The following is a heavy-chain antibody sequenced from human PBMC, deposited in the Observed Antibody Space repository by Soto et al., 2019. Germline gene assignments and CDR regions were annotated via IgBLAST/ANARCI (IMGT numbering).Heavy chain of an antibody. V-gene: IGHV3-73*01. Sequence: QASGKGLEWVGRIRSKANSYATAYAASVKGRFTISRDDSKNTAYLQMNSLKTEDTAVYYCTRLSTNYGDYIFDYWGQGTLVTVSS. CDR2: IRSKANSYAT. D-gene: IGHD4-17*01. J-gene: IGHJ4*02. CDR3: TRLSTNYGDYIFDY.